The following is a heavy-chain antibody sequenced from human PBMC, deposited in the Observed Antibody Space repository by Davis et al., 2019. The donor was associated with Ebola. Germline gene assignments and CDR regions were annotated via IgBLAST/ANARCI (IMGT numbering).Heavy chain of an antibody. CDR3: ARLEYSSSPDMDV. CDR1: GYSFTSYW. D-gene: IGHD6-6*01. J-gene: IGHJ6*03. CDR2: IYPGDSDT. V-gene: IGHV5-51*01. Sequence: PGGSLRLSCKGSGYSFTSYWIGWVRQMPGKGLEWMGIIYPGDSDTTYSPSFQGQVTISADKSISTAYLQWSSLKASDTAMYYCARLEYSSSPDMDVWGKGTTVTVSS.